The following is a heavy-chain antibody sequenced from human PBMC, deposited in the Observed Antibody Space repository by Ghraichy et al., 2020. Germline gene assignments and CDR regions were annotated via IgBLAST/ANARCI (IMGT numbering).Heavy chain of an antibody. D-gene: IGHD3-22*01. CDR2: ISYDGSNK. J-gene: IGHJ6*02. V-gene: IGHV3-30*18. CDR3: AKDLSTDSSGLYGMDV. CDR1: GFTFSSYG. Sequence: GGSLRLSCAASGFTFSSYGMHWVRQAPGKGLEWVAVISYDGSNKYYADSVKGRFTISRDNSKNTLYLQMNSLRAEDTAVYYCAKDLSTDSSGLYGMDVWGQGTTVTVSS.